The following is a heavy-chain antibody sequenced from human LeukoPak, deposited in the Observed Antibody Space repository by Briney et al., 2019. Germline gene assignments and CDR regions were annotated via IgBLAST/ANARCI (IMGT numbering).Heavy chain of an antibody. CDR1: GFTFSSYS. V-gene: IGHV3-21*01. Sequence: PGGSLRLSCAASGFTFSSYSMNWVRQAPGKGLEWVSSISSSSSYIYYADSVKGRFTISRDNAKNSLYLQMNSLRAEDTAVYYCATAAMVRGVINAFDIWGQGTVVTVSS. CDR3: ATAAMVRGVINAFDI. D-gene: IGHD3-10*01. J-gene: IGHJ3*02. CDR2: ISSSSSYI.